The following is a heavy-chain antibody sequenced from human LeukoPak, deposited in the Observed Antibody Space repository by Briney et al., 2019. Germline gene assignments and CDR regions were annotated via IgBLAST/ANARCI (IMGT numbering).Heavy chain of an antibody. CDR1: GGSITNYY. Sequence: SETLSLTCTVSGGSITNYYWSWIRQPPGKGLEWIGYIYFSGSTNYNPSLKSRVTISVDTCKNQFSLKLTSVTAADTAVYYCARAPAGPPYYYMDVWDKGTTVTVSS. CDR2: IYFSGST. J-gene: IGHJ6*03. V-gene: IGHV4-59*01. CDR3: ARAPAGPPYYYMDV.